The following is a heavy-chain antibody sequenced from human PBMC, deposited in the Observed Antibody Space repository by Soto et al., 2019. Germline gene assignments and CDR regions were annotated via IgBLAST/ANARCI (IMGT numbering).Heavy chain of an antibody. J-gene: IGHJ4*02. CDR3: ARRSSGRLTTAWAPLDW. Sequence: GGSLRLSCAASGFTFTTYWMTWVRQAPGKGLEWVANIKQDGSEKFYVGSVRGRFTISRDNAKNSMYLQMNSLRAEDTAVYYCARRSSGRLTTAWAPLDWWGQGTLVTVSS. CDR1: GFTFTTYW. V-gene: IGHV3-7*03. D-gene: IGHD2-15*01. CDR2: IKQDGSEK.